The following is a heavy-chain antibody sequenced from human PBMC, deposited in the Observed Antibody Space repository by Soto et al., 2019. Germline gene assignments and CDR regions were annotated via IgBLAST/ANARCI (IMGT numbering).Heavy chain of an antibody. CDR1: GYTFATYD. J-gene: IGHJ5*01. CDR2: MNPNSGNT. CDR3: ARSDGYNFNWRDS. Sequence: QVQLVQSGAEVKTPGASVKFSCKASGYTFATYDLNWVRQAPGQGLEWMGWMNPNSGNTGYAQKFQGRLTMTRDTALSVANMELSSLRNEDTAVYECARSDGYNFNWRDSWGQGTLVTVSA. V-gene: IGHV1-8*01. D-gene: IGHD2-21*01.